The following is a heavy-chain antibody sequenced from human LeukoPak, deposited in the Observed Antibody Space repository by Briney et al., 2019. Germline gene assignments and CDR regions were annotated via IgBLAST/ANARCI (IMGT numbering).Heavy chain of an antibody. V-gene: IGHV3-48*01. J-gene: IGHJ3*02. CDR2: ISSSSNTI. D-gene: IGHD6-13*01. Sequence: GGSLRLSCAASGFTFSSSSMNWVRQAPGKGLEWISYISSSSNTIYYADSVKGRFTISRDNAKNSVYLQMDSLRAEDTAVYYCAKDGGSSWYGAFDIWGQGTMVTVSS. CDR1: GFTFSSSS. CDR3: AKDGGSSWYGAFDI.